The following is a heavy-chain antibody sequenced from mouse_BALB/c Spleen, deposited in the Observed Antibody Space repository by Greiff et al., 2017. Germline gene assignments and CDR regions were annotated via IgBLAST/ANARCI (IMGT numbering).Heavy chain of an antibody. V-gene: IGHV1-67*01. CDR3: ASGYYLSYAMDY. D-gene: IGHD2-3*01. J-gene: IGHJ4*01. CDR1: SYTFTDYA. CDR2: ISTYYGNT. Sequence: VQLQQSGPELVRPGVSVKISCKGSSYTFTDYAMHWVKQSHAKSLEWIGVISTYYGNTNYNQKFKGKATMTVDKSSSTAYMELARLTSEDSAVYYCASGYYLSYAMDYWGQGTSVTVSS.